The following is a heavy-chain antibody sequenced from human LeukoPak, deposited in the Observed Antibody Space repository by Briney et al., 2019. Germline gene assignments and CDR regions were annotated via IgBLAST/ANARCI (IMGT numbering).Heavy chain of an antibody. V-gene: IGHV4-4*07. CDR3: ARELYSGSDY. CDR1: GGSISSYY. Sequence: PSETLSLTCTVSGGSISSYYWSWIRQPAGKGLEWIGRIYTSGSANYNPSLKSRVTISVDTSKNQISLSLGYVTAEDTAIYYCARELYSGSDYWGQGTLVTVSS. J-gene: IGHJ4*02. CDR2: IYTSGSA. D-gene: IGHD6-6*01.